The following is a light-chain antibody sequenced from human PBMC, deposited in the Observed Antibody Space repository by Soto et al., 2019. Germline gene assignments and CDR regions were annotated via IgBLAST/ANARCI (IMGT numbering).Light chain of an antibody. Sequence: EIVLTQSPGTLSLSPGERATLSCRASQSVSSSYLAWYQQKPGQAPRLLIYGASSRATGMPNRFSGSGSGTDFTLTISRLEPEDFAVYYCQQYGNTFGQGTKLEIK. V-gene: IGKV3-20*01. CDR3: QQYGNT. CDR1: QSVSSSY. CDR2: GAS. J-gene: IGKJ2*01.